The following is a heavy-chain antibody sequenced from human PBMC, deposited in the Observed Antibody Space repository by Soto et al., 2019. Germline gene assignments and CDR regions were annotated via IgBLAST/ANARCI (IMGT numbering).Heavy chain of an antibody. J-gene: IGHJ4*02. CDR1: GFTFDDYA. Sequence: PGGSLRLSCAASGFTFDDYAMHWVRQAPGKGLEWVSGISWNSGSIGYADSVKGRFTISRDNAKNSLYLQMNSLRAEDTALYYCAKDIRPGPIAVAGIHFDYWGQGTLVTVSS. CDR2: ISWNSGSI. CDR3: AKDIRPGPIAVAGIHFDY. V-gene: IGHV3-9*01. D-gene: IGHD6-19*01.